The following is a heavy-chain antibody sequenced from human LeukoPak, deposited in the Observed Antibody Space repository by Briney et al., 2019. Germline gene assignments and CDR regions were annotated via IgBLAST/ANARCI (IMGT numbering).Heavy chain of an antibody. J-gene: IGHJ4*02. CDR1: GYTFTGYY. Sequence: APVKVSCKASGYTFTGYYMHWVRQAPGQGLEWMGWINPNSGGTNYAQKFQGRVTMTRDTSISTAYMELSRLRSDDTAVYYCARRALTGDFVRFDYWGQGTLVTVSS. CDR2: INPNSGGT. D-gene: IGHD7-27*01. CDR3: ARRALTGDFVRFDY. V-gene: IGHV1-2*02.